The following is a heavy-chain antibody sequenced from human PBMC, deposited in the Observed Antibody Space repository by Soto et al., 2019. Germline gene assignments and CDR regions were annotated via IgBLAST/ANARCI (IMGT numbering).Heavy chain of an antibody. CDR1: GFTFSSYG. J-gene: IGHJ4*02. CDR2: ISYDGSNK. D-gene: IGHD3-22*01. CDR3: AKGYYYDSSGPLDY. Sequence: PGVSLRLSCAASGFTFSSYGMHWVRQAPGKGLEWVAVISYDGSNKYYADSVKGRFTISRGNSKNTLYLQMNSLRAEDTAVYYCAKGYYYDSSGPLDYWGQGTLVTVSS. V-gene: IGHV3-30*18.